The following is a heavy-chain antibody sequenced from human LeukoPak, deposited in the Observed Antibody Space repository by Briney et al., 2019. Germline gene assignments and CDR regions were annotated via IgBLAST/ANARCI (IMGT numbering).Heavy chain of an antibody. CDR1: GGSISSHY. CDR3: ARDPTTVTKGLDI. J-gene: IGHJ3*02. CDR2: ISYIVIT. D-gene: IGHD4-17*01. V-gene: IGHV4-59*11. Sequence: SETLSLTCTVSGGSISSHYWSWIRQPPRKGLGWIGYISYIVITNYNPSLQSRVTISVDTSKNQFSLKLSSVTAADAAVYFWARDPTTVTKGLDIWGQGTMVTVSS.